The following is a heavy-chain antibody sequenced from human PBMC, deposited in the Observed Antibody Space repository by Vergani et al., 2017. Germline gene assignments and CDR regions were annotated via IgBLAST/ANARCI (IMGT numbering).Heavy chain of an antibody. CDR3: VRTRSGSCTGGSCYSGWFDP. CDR2: INSNSGNP. Sequence: QVQLVQSGSEVKKPGASVKVSCRASGYTFTNYALNWVRQAPGQGLEWMGWINSNSGNPSYAQCFKGRFVFSLGSSGSTSYLQINSLQPEDTAVYYCVRTRSGSCTGGSCYSGWFDPWGQGTLVTVSS. J-gene: IGHJ5*02. V-gene: IGHV7-4-1*02. CDR1: GYTFTNYA. D-gene: IGHD2-15*01.